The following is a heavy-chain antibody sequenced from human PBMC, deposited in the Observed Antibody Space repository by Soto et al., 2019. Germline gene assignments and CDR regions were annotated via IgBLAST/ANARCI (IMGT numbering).Heavy chain of an antibody. CDR1: GYTFSNYG. J-gene: IGHJ6*02. CDR3: ARDGDTWYPRHPDLSNNKTGMDV. CDR2: ISAYNGKT. D-gene: IGHD6-13*01. Sequence: QVNLVQSGAEVKKPGASVKVSCKASGYTFSNYGIAWVRQAPGQGLERMAWISAYNGKTKYAQTVQGRVTMTTESSTRTACTELRSQRSDDTAVDYWARDGDTWYPRHPDLSNNKTGMDVWGQGTTVTVSS. V-gene: IGHV1-18*01.